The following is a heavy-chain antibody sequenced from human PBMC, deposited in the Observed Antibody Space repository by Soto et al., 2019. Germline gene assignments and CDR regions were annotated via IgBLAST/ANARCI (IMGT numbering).Heavy chain of an antibody. J-gene: IGHJ4*02. CDR1: GYKFGSSW. CDR3: ARQLSHICDS. D-gene: IGHD3-3*02. Sequence: GESLKISCNGVGYKFGSSWIGWVRQMPGKGLEWMGIIKPGTSDIRYSPSCRGHVTISADEAVSTAYLQWSSLKASDTAMYYCARQLSHICDSWGQGTLVTVSS. CDR2: IKPGTSDI. V-gene: IGHV5-51*01.